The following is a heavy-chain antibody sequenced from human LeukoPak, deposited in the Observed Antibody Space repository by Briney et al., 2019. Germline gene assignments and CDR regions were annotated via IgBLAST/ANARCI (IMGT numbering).Heavy chain of an antibody. CDR2: IYYSGST. D-gene: IGHD5-12*01. CDR3: ARHRITSGQFDY. CDR1: GGSISSSSYY. V-gene: IGHV4-39*01. Sequence: PSETLSLTCTVSGGSISSSSYYWGWIRQPPGKGLEWIGSIYYSGSTYYNPSLKSRVTISVDTSKNQFSLKLSSVTAADTAVYYCARHRITSGQFDYLGQGTLVTVSS. J-gene: IGHJ4*02.